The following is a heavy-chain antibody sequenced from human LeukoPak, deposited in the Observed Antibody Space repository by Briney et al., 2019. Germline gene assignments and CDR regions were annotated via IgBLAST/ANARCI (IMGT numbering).Heavy chain of an antibody. V-gene: IGHV4-39*01. CDR1: GGSISSSSYY. CDR2: IYYSGST. Sequence: SETLSLTCTVSGGSISSSSYYWGWIRQPPGKGLEWIGSIYYSGSTYYNPSLKSRVTISVDTSKNQFSLKLSSVTAADTAVYYCARHASGSWPYYYYYMDVWGKGTTVTISS. D-gene: IGHD6-13*01. CDR3: ARHASGSWPYYYYYMDV. J-gene: IGHJ6*03.